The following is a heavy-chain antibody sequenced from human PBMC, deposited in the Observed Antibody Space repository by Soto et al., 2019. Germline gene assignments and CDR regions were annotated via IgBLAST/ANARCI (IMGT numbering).Heavy chain of an antibody. Sequence: QVQLVQSGPEIKKPGASVKVSCKTSGYTFSSYGISWVRQAPGQGLEWMGWISTYIGNTKYAQNLQGRATMTTDTSTSTAYMELRSLRSADTAVYYCARFASHHLDYWGQGTLVTVSS. V-gene: IGHV1-18*01. CDR2: ISTYIGNT. CDR3: ARFASHHLDY. J-gene: IGHJ4*02. CDR1: GYTFSSYG.